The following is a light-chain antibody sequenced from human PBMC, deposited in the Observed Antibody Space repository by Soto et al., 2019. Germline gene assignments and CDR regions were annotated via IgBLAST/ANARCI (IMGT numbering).Light chain of an antibody. CDR3: QQYGSSPWT. V-gene: IGKV3D-20*01. CDR1: QSVRSNY. J-gene: IGKJ1*01. Sequence: EIVLTQSPATLSLSPGERATLSCGASQSVRSNYLAWYQQKPGLAPRLLMYDASSRATGIRDRFSDGGSGTDFTLTISRLEPEDFALYYCQQYGSSPWTFGQGTKVEI. CDR2: DAS.